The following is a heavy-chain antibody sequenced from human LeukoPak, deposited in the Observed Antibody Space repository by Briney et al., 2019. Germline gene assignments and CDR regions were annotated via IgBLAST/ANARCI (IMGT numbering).Heavy chain of an antibody. CDR1: GLTFNKYW. Sequence: GGALRLSCEASGLTFNKYWMTWVRQAPGKGLEWVANIKQDGSEKYYVDSVKGRFTISRDNAKNSLFLQMNRLRAEDTAVYYCAREGSQSASGTYPGNDWGQGTLVTVSS. V-gene: IGHV3-7*01. J-gene: IGHJ4*02. CDR2: IKQDGSEK. D-gene: IGHD1-26*01. CDR3: AREGSQSASGTYPGND.